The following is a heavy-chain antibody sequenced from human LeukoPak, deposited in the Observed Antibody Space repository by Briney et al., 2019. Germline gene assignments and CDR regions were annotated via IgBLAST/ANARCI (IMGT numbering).Heavy chain of an antibody. CDR3: ARDPYSSSWSYGMDV. Sequence: PGGSLRLSCTASGFTFSDYWMGWVRQTPEKGLEWVANIKQDGSETVYVDSLKGRFTISRDNAQSSLYLQMNSLRAEDTAVYYCARDPYSSSWSYGMDVWGQGTTVTVSS. V-gene: IGHV3-7*05. CDR1: GFTFSDYW. D-gene: IGHD6-13*01. CDR2: IKQDGSET. J-gene: IGHJ6*02.